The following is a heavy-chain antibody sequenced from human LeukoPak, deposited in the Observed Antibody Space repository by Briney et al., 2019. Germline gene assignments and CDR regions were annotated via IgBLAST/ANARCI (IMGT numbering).Heavy chain of an antibody. CDR2: ISYDGSNK. Sequence: GGSLRLSCAASGFTFSSYGMHWVRQAPGKGLEWVAVISYDGSNKYYADSVKGRFTISRDNSKNTLYLQMNSLRAEDTAVYYCARMSSSSWYVCDYWSQGTLVTVAS. CDR1: GFTFSSYG. CDR3: ARMSSSSWYVCDY. D-gene: IGHD6-13*01. J-gene: IGHJ4*02. V-gene: IGHV3-30*03.